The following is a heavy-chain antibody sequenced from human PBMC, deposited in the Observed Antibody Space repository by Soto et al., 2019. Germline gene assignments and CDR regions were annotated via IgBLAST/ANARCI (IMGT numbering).Heavy chain of an antibody. Sequence: EVQLVESGGGLVQPGGSLRLSCAASGFTFSSYWMHWVRQAPGKGLVWVSRINSDGSSTSYADSVKGRFTISRDNAKNTLYMQMNSLRAEDTAVYYCARGPTVVTPLNYGMDVWGQGTTVTVSS. V-gene: IGHV3-74*01. CDR1: GFTFSSYW. CDR3: ARGPTVVTPLNYGMDV. J-gene: IGHJ6*02. CDR2: INSDGSST. D-gene: IGHD4-17*01.